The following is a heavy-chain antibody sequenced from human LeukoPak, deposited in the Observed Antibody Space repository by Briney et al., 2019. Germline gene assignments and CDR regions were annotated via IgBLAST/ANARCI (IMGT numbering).Heavy chain of an antibody. CDR2: ISYDGSSK. J-gene: IGHJ4*02. Sequence: GGSLRLSCAASGFTFSNYGMHWVRQAPGKGLEWVAAISYDGSSKYYADSVKGRFTISRDNSKNTLYVQMNSLRAEDTAVYYCAKRGSSTWQQYFDNWGQGTLVTVSS. CDR3: AKRGSSTWQQYFDN. D-gene: IGHD6-13*01. V-gene: IGHV3-30*18. CDR1: GFTFSNYG.